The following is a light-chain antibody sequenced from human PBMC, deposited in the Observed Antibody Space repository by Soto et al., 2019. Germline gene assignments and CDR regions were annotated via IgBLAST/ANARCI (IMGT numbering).Light chain of an antibody. J-gene: IGKJ2*01. CDR2: GVS. Sequence: ESVLTQSQGTLSLSPGERATLSCRATQSVTNNYFAWYQQKPGQSPRLLIYGVSIRATDIPDRFSGSGSGTDFTLTISRLEPEDFVVYYCQQYSSLPHTFGQGTKLEVK. CDR3: QQYSSLPHT. CDR1: QSVTNNY. V-gene: IGKV3-20*01.